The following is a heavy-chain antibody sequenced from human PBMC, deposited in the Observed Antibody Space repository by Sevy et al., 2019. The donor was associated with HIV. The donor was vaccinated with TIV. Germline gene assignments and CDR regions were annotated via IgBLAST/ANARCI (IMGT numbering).Heavy chain of an antibody. CDR3: TTEYYYDNKGAFDI. J-gene: IGHJ3*02. V-gene: IGHV3-15*07. CDR1: GFIFSTAW. CDR2: IKSKTHGGTT. D-gene: IGHD3-22*01. Sequence: GGSLRLSCAASGFIFSTAWMNWVRQAPGKGLEWVGRIKSKTHGGTTDYAAPVKGRFTTSRDDSKNTVYLQMNSPKIEDTAVYYCTTEYYYDNKGAFDIWGQGTKVTVSS.